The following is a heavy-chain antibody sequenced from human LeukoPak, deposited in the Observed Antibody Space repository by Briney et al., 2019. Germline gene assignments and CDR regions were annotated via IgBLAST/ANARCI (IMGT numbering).Heavy chain of an antibody. D-gene: IGHD3-10*01. V-gene: IGHV4-59*01. Sequence: SETLSLTCTVSGGSISGYYWSWIRQSPGKGLEWIGYIYDSGSTNYNPSLKSRVTISVDTSKNRFSLKLSSVTAADMAVYYCARVGGTNYYYYGMDVWGQGTTVTVSS. CDR3: ARVGGTNYYYYGMDV. CDR1: GGSISGYY. CDR2: IYDSGST. J-gene: IGHJ6*02.